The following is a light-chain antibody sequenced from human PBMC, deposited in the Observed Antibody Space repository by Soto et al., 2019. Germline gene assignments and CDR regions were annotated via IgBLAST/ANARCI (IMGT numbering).Light chain of an antibody. CDR2: GAS. CDR3: QQYNNWPPWT. Sequence: EIVLAQSPATLSLSPGERATLSCRTSQTVTANQLAWYQQKPGQAPRLLIYGASTRATGIPARFSGSGSGTEFTLTISSLQSEDFAVYYCQQYNNWPPWTFGQGTKVDIK. V-gene: IGKV3-15*01. CDR1: QTVTAN. J-gene: IGKJ1*01.